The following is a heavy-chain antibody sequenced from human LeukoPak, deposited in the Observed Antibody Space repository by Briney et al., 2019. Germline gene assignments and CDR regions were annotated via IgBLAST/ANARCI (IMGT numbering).Heavy chain of an antibody. V-gene: IGHV4-38-2*02. Sequence: SETLSLTCTVSGYSISSGYYWGWIRQPPGKGLEWIGSIYHSGSTYYNPSLKSRVTISVDTSKNQFSLKVSSVTDADTAVYYCARAVRMTTVTTNYYYGMDVWGQGSTVTVSS. CDR2: IYHSGST. D-gene: IGHD4-17*01. CDR1: GYSISSGYY. J-gene: IGHJ6*02. CDR3: ARAVRMTTVTTNYYYGMDV.